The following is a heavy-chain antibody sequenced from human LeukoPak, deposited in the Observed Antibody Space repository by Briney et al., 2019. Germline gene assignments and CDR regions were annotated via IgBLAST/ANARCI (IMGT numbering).Heavy chain of an antibody. Sequence: GASVKVSCKASGGTFSSYAISWVRQAPGQGLEWMGGIIPIFDTANYAQKFQGRVTITTDESTSTAYVELSSLRSEDTAVYYCASGVVPAARPLHYYYMDVWGKGTTVTVSS. CDR3: ASGVVPAARPLHYYYMDV. CDR1: GGTFSSYA. J-gene: IGHJ6*03. CDR2: IIPIFDTA. V-gene: IGHV1-69*05. D-gene: IGHD2-2*01.